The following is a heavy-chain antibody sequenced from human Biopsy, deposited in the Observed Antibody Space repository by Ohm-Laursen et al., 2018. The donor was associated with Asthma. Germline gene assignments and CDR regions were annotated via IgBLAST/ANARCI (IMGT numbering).Heavy chain of an antibody. Sequence: SVKVSCKTSGYTFNSAGTTWVRQAPGQGLKWMGWISVYNGNTKVAQKLQDRVTMITDTSTSTAYMELRSLRSDDTAVYFCARAVDYSHYYGIDVWGQGTTVTVS. D-gene: IGHD3-10*01. CDR3: ARAVDYSHYYGIDV. V-gene: IGHV1-18*01. CDR2: ISVYNGNT. J-gene: IGHJ6*02. CDR1: GYTFNSAG.